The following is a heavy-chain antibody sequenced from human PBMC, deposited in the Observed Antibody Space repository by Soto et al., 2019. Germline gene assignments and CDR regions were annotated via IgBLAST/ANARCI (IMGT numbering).Heavy chain of an antibody. CDR1: GYTFTSYD. J-gene: IGHJ4*02. CDR3: AKDKPGTTSFDY. V-gene: IGHV1-8*01. Sequence: ASVKVSCKASGYTFTSYDIYWVRQATGQGLEWMGWMNPFSGDAVYTQKFQDRVTMTRDTSINTAYMEMNTLRAEDTAVYYCAKDKPGTTSFDYWGQGTLVTVSS. D-gene: IGHD1-1*01. CDR2: MNPFSGDA.